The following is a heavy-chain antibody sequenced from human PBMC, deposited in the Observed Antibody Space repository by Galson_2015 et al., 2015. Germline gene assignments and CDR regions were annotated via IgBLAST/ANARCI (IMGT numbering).Heavy chain of an antibody. D-gene: IGHD3-3*01. CDR2: INTDNGNT. CDR3: MRAPFGVAGYFDY. Sequence: SVKVSCKASGYTFTSYALQWVRQAPGQSLEWMGWINTDNGNTKYSQKFQGRVTITRDTSASTAYMELSSLRSEDTAVYYCMRAPFGVAGYFDYWGQGTLVTVSS. V-gene: IGHV1-3*04. J-gene: IGHJ4*02. CDR1: GYTFTSYA.